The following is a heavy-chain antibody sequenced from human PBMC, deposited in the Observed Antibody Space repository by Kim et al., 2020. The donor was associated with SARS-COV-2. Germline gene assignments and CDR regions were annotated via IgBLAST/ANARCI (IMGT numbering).Heavy chain of an antibody. CDR3: ARVPPLRDSSGEGNWFDP. CDR1: GGSISSGGYY. Sequence: SETLSLTCTVSGGSISSGGYYWSWIRQHPGKGLEWIGYIYYSGSTYYNPSLKSRVTISVDTSKNQFSLKLSSVTAADTAVYYCARVPPLRDSSGEGNWFDPWGQGTLVTVSS. V-gene: IGHV4-31*03. J-gene: IGHJ5*02. CDR2: IYYSGST. D-gene: IGHD3-22*01.